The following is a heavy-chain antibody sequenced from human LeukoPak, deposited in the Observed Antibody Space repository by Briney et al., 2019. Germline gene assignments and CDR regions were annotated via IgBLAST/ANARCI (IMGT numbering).Heavy chain of an antibody. CDR2: ISGSGGST. CDR1: GFTVSRNY. D-gene: IGHD3-10*01. CDR3: AKDLVGDDRSLYYYYGMDV. J-gene: IGHJ6*02. V-gene: IGHV3-23*01. Sequence: PGGSLRLSCAASGFTVSRNYMSWVRQAPGKGLEWVSAISGSGGSTYYADSVKGRFAISRDNSKNTLYLQMNSLRAEDTAVYYCAKDLVGDDRSLYYYYGMDVWGQGTTVTVSS.